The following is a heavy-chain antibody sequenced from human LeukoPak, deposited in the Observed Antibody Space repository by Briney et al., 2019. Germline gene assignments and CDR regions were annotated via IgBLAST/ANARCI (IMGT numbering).Heavy chain of an antibody. Sequence: PSETLSLTCAVYGGSFSGYYWSWIRRPPGKGLEWIGEINHSGSTNYNPSLKSRVTMSIDTSKNQFSLKLSSVTAADTAVYYCASSQWELLSGLDYWGQGTLVTVSS. CDR3: ASSQWELLSGLDY. CDR1: GGSFSGYY. CDR2: INHSGST. J-gene: IGHJ4*02. V-gene: IGHV4-34*01. D-gene: IGHD1-26*01.